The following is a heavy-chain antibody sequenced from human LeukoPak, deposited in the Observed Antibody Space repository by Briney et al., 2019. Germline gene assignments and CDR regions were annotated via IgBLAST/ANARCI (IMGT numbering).Heavy chain of an antibody. V-gene: IGHV3-21*01. CDR3: ATSAVGGPNDY. D-gene: IGHD6-13*01. CDR1: GFTFATYS. Sequence: GGSLRLSCAASGFTFATYSMNWVRQAPGKGLEWVSVISSRGRTIYYADSVKGRFTISRDNAQNSLYLQIDSLRVEDTAVYYCATSAVGGPNDYWGQGTLVTVSS. J-gene: IGHJ4*02. CDR2: ISSRGRTI.